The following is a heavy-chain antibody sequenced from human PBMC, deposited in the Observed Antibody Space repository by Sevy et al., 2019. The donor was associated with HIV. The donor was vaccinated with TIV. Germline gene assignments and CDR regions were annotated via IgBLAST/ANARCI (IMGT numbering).Heavy chain of an antibody. Sequence: GGSLRLSCAASDFTFSSYAMGWVRQAPGKGLEWVSAISGSGGTSYYADSVKGRFTLSRYTSKNTLSLQMNSLRADDTAVYYCAKSAGYSSSWYFDYWGQGTLVTVSS. D-gene: IGHD6-13*01. CDR3: AKSAGYSSSWYFDY. V-gene: IGHV3-23*01. CDR2: ISGSGGTS. CDR1: DFTFSSYA. J-gene: IGHJ4*02.